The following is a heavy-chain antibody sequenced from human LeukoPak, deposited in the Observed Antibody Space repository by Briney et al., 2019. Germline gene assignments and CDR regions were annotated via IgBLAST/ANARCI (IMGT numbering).Heavy chain of an antibody. Sequence: SETLSLTCTVSGGSISSHYWSWIRQPPGKGLEWIGYIYYSGSTNYNPSLKSRATISVDTSKNQFSLKLSSVTAADTAVYYCARDVGGYFDYWGQGTLVTVSS. CDR3: ARDVGGYFDY. CDR1: GGSISSHY. CDR2: IYYSGST. D-gene: IGHD3-16*01. J-gene: IGHJ4*02. V-gene: IGHV4-59*11.